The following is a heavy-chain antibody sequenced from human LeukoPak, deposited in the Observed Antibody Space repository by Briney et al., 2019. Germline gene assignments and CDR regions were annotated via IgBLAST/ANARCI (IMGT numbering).Heavy chain of an antibody. CDR1: GYTFTSYG. CDR2: IIPIFGTA. J-gene: IGHJ4*02. CDR3: VVPGDY. Sequence: ASVKVSCKASGYTFTSYGISWVRQAPGQGLEWMGGIIPIFGTANYAQKFQGRVTITADESTSTAYMELSSLRSEDTAVYYCVVPGDYWGQGTLVTVSS. D-gene: IGHD3-10*01. V-gene: IGHV1-69*13.